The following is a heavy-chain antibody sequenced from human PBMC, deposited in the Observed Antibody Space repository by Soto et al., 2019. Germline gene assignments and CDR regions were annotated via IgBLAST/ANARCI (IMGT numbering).Heavy chain of an antibody. J-gene: IGHJ6*02. V-gene: IGHV1-2*04. CDR2: INPNSGGT. CDR1: GYTFTGHY. Sequence: ASVKVSCKASGYTFTGHYMHWVRQAPGQGLEWMGWINPNSGGTNYAQKFQGWVTMTRDTAISTAYMELSRLRSDDTAVYYCARGWECSGGSCYPDYYYGMDVWGQGTTVTVSS. D-gene: IGHD2-15*01. CDR3: ARGWECSGGSCYPDYYYGMDV.